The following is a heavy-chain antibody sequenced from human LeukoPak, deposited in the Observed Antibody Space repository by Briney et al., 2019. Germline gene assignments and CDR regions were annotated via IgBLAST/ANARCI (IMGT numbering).Heavy chain of an antibody. J-gene: IGHJ4*02. D-gene: IGHD1-26*01. Sequence: PGGSLRLSCAASGFTFSSYGMSWVRQAPGKGLEWVSAISGSGGSTYYADSVKGWFTISRDNSKNTLYLQMNSLRAEDTAVYYCARRRDSGSLQHFDYWGQGTLVTVSS. CDR1: GFTFSSYG. V-gene: IGHV3-23*01. CDR2: ISGSGGST. CDR3: ARRRDSGSLQHFDY.